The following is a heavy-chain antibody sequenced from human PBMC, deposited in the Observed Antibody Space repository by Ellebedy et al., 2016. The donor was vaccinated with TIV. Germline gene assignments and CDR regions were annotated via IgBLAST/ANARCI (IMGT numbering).Heavy chain of an antibody. CDR2: FDPEDGET. D-gene: IGHD2-2*01. CDR3: ARERAGIVVDH. Sequence: ASVKVSCXVSGYTLTELSMHWVRQAPGKGLEWMGGFDPEDGETIYAQKFQGRVTMTRDTSISTAYMELSRLRSDDTAVYYCARERAGIVVDHWGQGTLVTVSS. V-gene: IGHV1-24*01. CDR1: GYTLTELS. J-gene: IGHJ4*02.